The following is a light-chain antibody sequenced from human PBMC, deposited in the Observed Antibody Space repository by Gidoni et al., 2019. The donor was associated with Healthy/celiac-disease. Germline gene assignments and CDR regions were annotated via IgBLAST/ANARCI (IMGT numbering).Light chain of an antibody. V-gene: IGKV1-13*02. Sequence: ALQLPQSPSSLSASVGDRVTITCRASQGISSALAWYQQKPGKAPTLLIDDASSLESGVPSRFSGSGSGTDFTRTISSMQPEDFATYYCQQFNSDPTFGGXTRVEIK. CDR3: QQFNSDPT. J-gene: IGKJ4*01. CDR2: DAS. CDR1: QGISSA.